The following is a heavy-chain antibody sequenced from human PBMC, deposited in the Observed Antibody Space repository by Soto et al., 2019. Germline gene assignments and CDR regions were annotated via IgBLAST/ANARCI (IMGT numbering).Heavy chain of an antibody. Sequence: ASVKVSCKTSGYTFTSYPMHWVRQAPGLRLEWMGWINAGNGNTKYSQKFQGRVTITRDTSASTAYMELSSLRSEDTAVYYCAREYYDFWSGPKWFDPWGQGTLVTVSS. CDR2: INAGNGNT. CDR3: AREYYDFWSGPKWFDP. J-gene: IGHJ5*02. CDR1: GYTFTSYP. D-gene: IGHD3-3*01. V-gene: IGHV1-3*01.